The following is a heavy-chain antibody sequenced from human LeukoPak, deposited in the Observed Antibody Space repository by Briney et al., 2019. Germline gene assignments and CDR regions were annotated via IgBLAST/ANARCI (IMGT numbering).Heavy chain of an antibody. J-gene: IGHJ4*02. CDR1: GYTFNGYY. D-gene: IGHD1-26*01. CDR3: ARESGGRTGGKTFDY. Sequence: ASVKVSCKASGYTFNGYYTHWVRQVPGQGLEWMGIFRRSGTTTVYPLELQGRVTLTRDTSTSTVYMELSSLTSADTAVYFCARESGGRTGGKTFDYWGQGTLVTVSS. V-gene: IGHV1-46*02. CDR2: FRRSGTTT.